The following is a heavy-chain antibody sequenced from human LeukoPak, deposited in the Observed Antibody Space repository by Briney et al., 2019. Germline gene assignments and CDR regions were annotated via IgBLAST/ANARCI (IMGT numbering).Heavy chain of an antibody. CDR3: ARIRGGFLEWSNWFDP. J-gene: IGHJ5*02. V-gene: IGHV4-4*07. Sequence: SETLSLTCTVSGGSISSYYWSWIRQPAGKGLEWIGRIYTSGSTNYNPSLKSRVTMSVDTSKKQFSLKLSSVTAADTAVYYCARIRGGFLEWSNWFDPWGQGTLVTVS. CDR1: GGSISSYY. CDR2: IYTSGST. D-gene: IGHD3-3*01.